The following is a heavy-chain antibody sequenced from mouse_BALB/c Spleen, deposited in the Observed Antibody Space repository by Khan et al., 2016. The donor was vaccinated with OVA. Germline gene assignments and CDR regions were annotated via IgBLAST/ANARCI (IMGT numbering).Heavy chain of an antibody. J-gene: IGHJ3*01. Sequence: EVELVESGGDLVKPGGSLKLSCAASGFTFSSYSMSWVRQTPDKRLEWVGTISSGGDYTYYPDSVKGRFTISRDNAKNTLYLQMSRLKSEDTAMYDCASRLTGSFAYWGQGTLVTVSA. D-gene: IGHD4-1*01. CDR3: ASRLTGSFAY. V-gene: IGHV5-6*01. CDR2: ISSGGDYT. CDR1: GFTFSSYS.